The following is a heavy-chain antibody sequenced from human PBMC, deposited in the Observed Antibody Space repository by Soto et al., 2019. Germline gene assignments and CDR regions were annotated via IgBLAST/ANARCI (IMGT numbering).Heavy chain of an antibody. CDR1: GGSISSYY. Sequence: PSETLSLTCTVSGGSISSYYWSWIRQPPGKGLEWIGYIYYSGSTNYNPSLKSRVTISVDTSKNQFSLKLSSVTAADTAVYYCARVGNESGSGPSVYYYYMDVWGKGTMVSVSS. D-gene: IGHD3-3*01. CDR3: ARVGNESGSGPSVYYYYMDV. V-gene: IGHV4-59*01. J-gene: IGHJ6*03. CDR2: IYYSGST.